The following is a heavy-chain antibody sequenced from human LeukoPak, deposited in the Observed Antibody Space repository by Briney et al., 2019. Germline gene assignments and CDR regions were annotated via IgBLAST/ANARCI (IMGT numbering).Heavy chain of an antibody. CDR2: IYTSGST. CDR3: AGHHPRNTVDF. V-gene: IGHV4-4*07. CDR1: GGSISSYY. Sequence: SQTLSLTCTVSGGSISSYYWSWIRQPAGKGLEWIGRIYTSGSTNYNPSLKSRVTMSVDTSKNQFSLKLSSVTAADTAVYYCAGHHPRNTVDFWGQGTLVTVSS. D-gene: IGHD2/OR15-2a*01. J-gene: IGHJ4*02.